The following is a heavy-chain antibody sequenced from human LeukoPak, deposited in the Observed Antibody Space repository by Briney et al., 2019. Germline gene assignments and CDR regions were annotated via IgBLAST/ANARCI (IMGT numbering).Heavy chain of an antibody. CDR2: INSAGDNI. CDR3: ATSRVFDY. CDR1: GFTFSDYF. J-gene: IGHJ4*02. V-gene: IGHV3-11*04. Sequence: SGGSLRLSCVASGFTFSDYFMSWIRQAPGKGLEWLSFINSAGDNIYYADSVKGRFTISRDNAKKTLYLEMNSLRMEDTAIYYCATSRVFDYWGQGTLVTVSS.